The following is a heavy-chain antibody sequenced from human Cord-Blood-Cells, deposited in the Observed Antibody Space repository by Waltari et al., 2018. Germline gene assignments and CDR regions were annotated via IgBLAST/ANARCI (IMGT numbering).Heavy chain of an antibody. Sequence: QVQLVQSGAEVKKPGASVKVSCKASGYTFTRYDINWVRQATGHGLEWMVWINPNNCNTGYAQKFQGRVTMTTNTTTSTTYMELSILRTEDTAVYYCAGTIGGGGAFDIWGQGTMVTVSS. CDR3: AGTIGGGGAFDI. CDR2: INPNNCNT. J-gene: IGHJ3*02. CDR1: GYTFTRYD. D-gene: IGHD3-16*01. V-gene: IGHV1-8*01.